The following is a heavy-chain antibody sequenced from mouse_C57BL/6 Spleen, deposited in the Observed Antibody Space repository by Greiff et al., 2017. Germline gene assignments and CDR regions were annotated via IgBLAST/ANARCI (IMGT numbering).Heavy chain of an antibody. CDR1: GFTFSSYA. V-gene: IGHV5-4*01. D-gene: IGHD1-1*01. CDR3: AREGYYGSSFYFDY. CDR2: ISDGGSYT. J-gene: IGHJ2*01. Sequence: EVQLVESGGGLVKPGGSLKLSCAASGFTFSSYAMSWVRQTPEKRLEWVATISDGGSYTYYPDNVKGRFTISRDNAKNNLYLQMSHLKSEDTAMYYCAREGYYGSSFYFDYWGQGTTLTVSS.